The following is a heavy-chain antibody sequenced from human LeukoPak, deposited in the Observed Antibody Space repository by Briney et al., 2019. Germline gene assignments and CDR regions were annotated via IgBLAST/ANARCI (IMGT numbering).Heavy chain of an antibody. J-gene: IGHJ4*02. D-gene: IGHD2-15*01. CDR2: IRYDGSNK. CDR1: GFTFSSYG. V-gene: IGHV3-30*02. CDR3: AKVALRGYCSGGSCYYFDY. Sequence: GGSLRLSRAASGFTFSSYGMHWVRQAPGKGLEWVAFIRYDGSNKYYADSVKGRFTISRDNSKNTLYLQMNSLRAEDTAVYYCAKVALRGYCSGGSCYYFDYWGQGTLVTVSS.